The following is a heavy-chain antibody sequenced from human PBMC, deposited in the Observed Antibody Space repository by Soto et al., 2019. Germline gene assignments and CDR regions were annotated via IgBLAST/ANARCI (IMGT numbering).Heavy chain of an antibody. J-gene: IGHJ2*01. CDR1: GFTFSSYW. Sequence: EVQLVESGGGLVQPGGSLRLSCAASGFTFSSYWMHWVRQAPGKGLVWVSRINSDGSSTSYADSVKGRFTISRDNAKNTLYLQMNSLWAEGTAVYYCARGGSLNWYFDLWGRGTLVTVSS. D-gene: IGHD1-26*01. CDR3: ARGGSLNWYFDL. CDR2: INSDGSST. V-gene: IGHV3-74*01.